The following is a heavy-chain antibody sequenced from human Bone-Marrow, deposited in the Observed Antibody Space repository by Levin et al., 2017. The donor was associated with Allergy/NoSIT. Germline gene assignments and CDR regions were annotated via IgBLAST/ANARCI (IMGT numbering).Heavy chain of an antibody. CDR2: ISSGSSSI. D-gene: IGHD6-13*01. CDR1: GFTFSGES. V-gene: IGHV3-48*02. Sequence: GGSLRLSCAASGFTFSGESRNWVRQAPGKGLEWVSYISSGSSSIYYADSVKGRFTISRDNAKNSLYLQMNSLRDEDTAVYYCARDMYTSSWAYYYAMDVWGPGTTVTVSS. J-gene: IGHJ6*02. CDR3: ARDMYTSSWAYYYAMDV.